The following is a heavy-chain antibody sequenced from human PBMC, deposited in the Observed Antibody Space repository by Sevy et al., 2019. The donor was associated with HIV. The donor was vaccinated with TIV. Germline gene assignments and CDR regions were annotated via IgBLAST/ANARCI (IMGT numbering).Heavy chain of an antibody. D-gene: IGHD2-2*01. CDR1: GYTFTGYY. Sequence: ASVKVSCKASGYTFTGYYMHWVQQAPGQGLEWMGWINPNSGGTNYAQKFQGRVTMTRDTSISTAYMELSRLRSDDTAVYYCAREGPYCSSTSCYEAAFDIWGQGTMVTVSS. CDR2: INPNSGGT. V-gene: IGHV1-2*02. CDR3: AREGPYCSSTSCYEAAFDI. J-gene: IGHJ3*02.